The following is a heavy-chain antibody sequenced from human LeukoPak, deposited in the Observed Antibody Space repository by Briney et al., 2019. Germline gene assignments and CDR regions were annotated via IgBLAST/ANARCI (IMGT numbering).Heavy chain of an antibody. D-gene: IGHD3-22*01. CDR2: TIPIFGTA. CDR3: ARDEPNYYDSSGYPDQYDY. V-gene: IGHV1-69*05. J-gene: IGHJ4*02. CDR1: GGTFSSYA. Sequence: SSVKVSCKASGGTFSSYAISWVRQAPGQGLEWMGRTIPIFGTANYAQKFQGRVTITTDESTSTAYMELSSLRSEDTAVYYCARDEPNYYDSSGYPDQYDYWGQGTLVTVSS.